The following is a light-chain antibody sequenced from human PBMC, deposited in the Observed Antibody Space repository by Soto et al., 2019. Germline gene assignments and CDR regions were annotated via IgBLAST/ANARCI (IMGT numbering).Light chain of an antibody. V-gene: IGKV3-20*01. CDR2: GAS. J-gene: IGKJ4*01. CDR3: QQYGSSPLT. CDR1: QSISSSY. Sequence: EIVLTQSPGTLSLSPGERATLSCRASQSISSSYIAWYQQKPGQAPRLLIYGASIRATGIPDRFSGSGSGTDFTLTISRLAPEDFAVYYCQQYGSSPLTFGGGTKVEIK.